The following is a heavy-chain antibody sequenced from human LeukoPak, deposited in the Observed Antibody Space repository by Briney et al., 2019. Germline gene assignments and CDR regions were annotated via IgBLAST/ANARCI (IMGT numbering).Heavy chain of an antibody. V-gene: IGHV6-1*01. CDR3: ASSIYYDFWSGSDSWFDP. CDR1: GDSVSSNSAA. J-gene: IGHJ5*02. D-gene: IGHD3-3*01. CDR2: RYYSSKWYN. Sequence: SQTLSLTCAISGDSVSSNSAAWNWIRQSPSRGLEWLGRRYYSSKWYNDYAVSVKSRITINPDTSKNQFSLQLNSVTPEDTAVYYCASSIYYDFWSGSDSWFDPWGQGTLVTVSS.